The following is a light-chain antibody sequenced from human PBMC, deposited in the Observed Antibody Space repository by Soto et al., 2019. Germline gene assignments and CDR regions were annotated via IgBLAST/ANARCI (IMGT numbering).Light chain of an antibody. J-gene: IGLJ2*01. CDR2: DVS. V-gene: IGLV2-23*02. CDR3: CSYAGSSTVV. Sequence: QSALTQPASVSGSPGQSITISCTGTSSDVGGQNAVSWYQQHPGKAPKFMIYDVSKRPSGVSSRFSGSKSGNTASLTISGLQAEDEAYYYCCSYAGSSTVVFGGGTKLTVL. CDR1: SSDVGGQNA.